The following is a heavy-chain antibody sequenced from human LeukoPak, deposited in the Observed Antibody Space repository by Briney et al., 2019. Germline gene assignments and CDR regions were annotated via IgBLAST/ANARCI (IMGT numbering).Heavy chain of an antibody. Sequence: GASVKVSCKSSGYTFTGYYMHWVRPAPGQGLEWMGWINPNSGGTNYAQKFQGRVTMTRDTSISTAYMELSRLRSDDTAVYYCARGETWIQLWSGVYWGQGTLVTVSS. CDR1: GYTFTGYY. CDR2: INPNSGGT. CDR3: ARGETWIQLWSGVY. D-gene: IGHD5-18*01. V-gene: IGHV1-2*02. J-gene: IGHJ4*02.